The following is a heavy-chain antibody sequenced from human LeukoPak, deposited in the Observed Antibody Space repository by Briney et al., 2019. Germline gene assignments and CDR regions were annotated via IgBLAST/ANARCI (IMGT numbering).Heavy chain of an antibody. D-gene: IGHD3-16*01. CDR2: ISYDGSNK. Sequence: GGSLRLSCAASGLNFRRHPMHWGRQAPGKGLEWVAVISYDGSNKYYADSVRGRFTISRDNSKNTLYLQMNSLRPEFTAVYYCSAGPVGDVIFNWFHPGGKGTLVTVSS. CDR3: SAGPVGDVIFNWFHP. V-gene: IGHV3-30-3*01. CDR1: GLNFRRHP. J-gene: IGHJ5*02.